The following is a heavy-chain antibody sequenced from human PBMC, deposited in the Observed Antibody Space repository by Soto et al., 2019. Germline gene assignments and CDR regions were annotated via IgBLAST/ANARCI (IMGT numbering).Heavy chain of an antibody. Sequence: SETLSLTCTVSGGSMRNYFWTWIRQPPGKGLEWIGYIHYSGTTSFFPSYNPSLRSRVTISEDTSKNQFSLKLLSVATADTAVYFCAAGEASSRNLAPYYLDFWGQGTLVTVSS. J-gene: IGHJ4*02. D-gene: IGHD6-13*01. CDR1: GGSMRNYF. CDR2: IHYSGTT. V-gene: IGHV4-59*01. CDR3: AAGEASSRNLAPYYLDF.